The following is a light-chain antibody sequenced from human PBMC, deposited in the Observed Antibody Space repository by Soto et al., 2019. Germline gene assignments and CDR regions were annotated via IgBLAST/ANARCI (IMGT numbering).Light chain of an antibody. CDR1: SSDVGAYNS. Sequence: QSALTQPASVSGSPGQSITISCTGTSSDVGAYNSVSWYQQHPGKAPKLMIYEVNNRPSGVSDRFSGSKSGNTASLTISGLQAEDEADYYCNSDTRSSTLVFGGGTQLTVL. CDR3: NSDTRSSTLV. J-gene: IGLJ3*02. V-gene: IGLV2-14*01. CDR2: EVN.